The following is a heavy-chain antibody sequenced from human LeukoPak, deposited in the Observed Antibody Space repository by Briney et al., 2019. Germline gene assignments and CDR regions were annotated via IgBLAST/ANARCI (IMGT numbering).Heavy chain of an antibody. CDR3: AKGYDYVWGSYRYKYYFDY. V-gene: IGHV3-23*01. J-gene: IGHJ4*02. CDR1: GFTFSSYA. D-gene: IGHD3-16*02. Sequence: GGSLRLSCAASGFTFSSYAMSWVRQAPGKGLEWVSAISGSGGSTHYADSVKGRFTISRDNSKNTLYLQMNSLRAEDTAVYYCAKGYDYVWGSYRYKYYFDYWGQGTLVTVSS. CDR2: ISGSGGST.